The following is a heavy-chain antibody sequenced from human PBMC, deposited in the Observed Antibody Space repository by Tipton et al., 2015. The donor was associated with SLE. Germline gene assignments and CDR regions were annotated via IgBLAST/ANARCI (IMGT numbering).Heavy chain of an antibody. CDR2: IYTSGST. V-gene: IGHV4-4*07. Sequence: LRLSCTVSGGSISSYYWSWIRQPAGEGLEWIGRIYTSGSTNYNPSLKSRGTMSVDTSKNPFSLKLSPVTAADTAVYYCARLRELYYDSSPDAFDIWGQGTMVTVSS. J-gene: IGHJ3*02. CDR3: ARLRELYYDSSPDAFDI. D-gene: IGHD3-22*01. CDR1: GGSISSYY.